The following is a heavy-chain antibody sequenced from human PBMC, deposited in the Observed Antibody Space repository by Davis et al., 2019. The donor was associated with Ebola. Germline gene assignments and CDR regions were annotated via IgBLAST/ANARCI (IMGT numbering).Heavy chain of an antibody. CDR1: GFIFSNYY. Sequence: GESLKISCAASGFIFSNYYMSWVRQVPGKGLEWVSTVSGSGGSTHYSDSVRGRFSISRDNSKNKLYLQMNSLRAEDTATYYCARYCHYPDCSYFDCWGQGTVVAVSS. J-gene: IGHJ4*02. CDR2: VSGSGGST. V-gene: IGHV3-23*01. D-gene: IGHD2-15*01. CDR3: ARYCHYPDCSYFDC.